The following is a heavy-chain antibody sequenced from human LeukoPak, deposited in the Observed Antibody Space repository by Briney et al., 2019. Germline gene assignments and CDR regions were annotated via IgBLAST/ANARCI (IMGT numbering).Heavy chain of an antibody. CDR3: AKKVVVGATSPYSDFQD. D-gene: IGHD1-26*01. CDR2: IKQDGSKK. CDR1: GFPFSSYW. J-gene: IGHJ1*01. Sequence: GGSLRLSCVASGFPFSSYWMTWVRQAPGKGLEWVANIKQDGSKKSYVDSVKGRFTISRDNAKNSLYLQMNSLRAEDTALYYCAKKVVVGATSPYSDFQDWGQGTLVTVSS. V-gene: IGHV3-7*03.